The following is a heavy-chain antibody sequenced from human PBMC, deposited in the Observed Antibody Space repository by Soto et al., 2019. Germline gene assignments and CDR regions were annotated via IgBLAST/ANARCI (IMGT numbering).Heavy chain of an antibody. J-gene: IGHJ6*02. D-gene: IGHD3-16*02. CDR1: GYTFTGYY. V-gene: IGHV1-2*02. CDR3: ARDGRLITFGGVIAPYYYYYGMDV. CDR2: INPNSGGT. Sequence: GASVKVSCKASGYTFTGYYMHWVRQAPGQGLEWMGWINPNSGGTNYAQKFQGRVTMTRDTSISTAYMELSRLRSDDTAVYYCARDGRLITFGGVIAPYYYYYGMDVWGQGTTVTVSS.